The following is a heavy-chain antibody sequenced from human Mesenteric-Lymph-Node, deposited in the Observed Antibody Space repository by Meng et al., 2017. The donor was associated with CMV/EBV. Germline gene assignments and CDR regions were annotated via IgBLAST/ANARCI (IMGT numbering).Heavy chain of an antibody. Sequence: ESLKISCAASGFTFSSYSMNWVRQPPGKGLEWIGSIYFRGSTYYNPALESRLTLSLDTSKSQFSLNLRSMTVADTAMYYCAREGYPGGSEFGPWGQGSLVTVSS. CDR1: GFTFSSYS. D-gene: IGHD2-2*01. CDR2: IYFRGST. V-gene: IGHV4-39*07. J-gene: IGHJ5*02. CDR3: AREGYPGGSEFGP.